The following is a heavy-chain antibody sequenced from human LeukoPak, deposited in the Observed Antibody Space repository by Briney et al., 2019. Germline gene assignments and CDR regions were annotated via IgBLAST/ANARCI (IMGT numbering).Heavy chain of an antibody. D-gene: IGHD2-15*01. CDR2: ISSRGTTV. CDR3: ARVRSGLHRDV. V-gene: IGHV3-48*03. J-gene: IGHJ6*02. Sequence: PGGSLRLSCAASGFGFSSGTMNWVRQAPGKGLEWVSYISSRGTTVYYVDSVKGRFTISRDNAKNSLYLQMNSLRAEDTALYYCARVRSGLHRDVWGQGTTVTVSS. CDR1: GFGFSSGT.